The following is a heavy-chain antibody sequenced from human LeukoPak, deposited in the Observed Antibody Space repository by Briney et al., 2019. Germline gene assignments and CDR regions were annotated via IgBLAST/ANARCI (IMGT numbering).Heavy chain of an antibody. CDR1: GYTFVDHY. D-gene: IGHD2-2*01. J-gene: IGHJ4*02. CDR2: INPRSGGT. V-gene: IGHV1-2*02. Sequence: ASLKVSCKASGYTFVDHYIHWVRQAPGQGPEWMGWINPRSGGTEYAQKFQGRVTMTRDTSINTAYMELTRLTSDDTAVYYCARDAMSDYWGQGTLVTVSS. CDR3: ARDAMSDY.